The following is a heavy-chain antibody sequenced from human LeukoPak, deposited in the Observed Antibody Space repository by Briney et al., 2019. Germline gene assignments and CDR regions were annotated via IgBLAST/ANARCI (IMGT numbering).Heavy chain of an antibody. J-gene: IGHJ4*02. D-gene: IGHD6-13*01. Sequence: PSETLSLTCAVYGGSFSGYYWSWIRQPPGKGLEWIGEINQSGSTNYNPSLKSRVTISVDTSNNQFSLWLSSVTPADTAVYYCAGGYSSSYGYWGEGTLVTVSS. V-gene: IGHV4-34*01. CDR2: INQSGST. CDR1: GGSFSGYY. CDR3: AGGYSSSYGY.